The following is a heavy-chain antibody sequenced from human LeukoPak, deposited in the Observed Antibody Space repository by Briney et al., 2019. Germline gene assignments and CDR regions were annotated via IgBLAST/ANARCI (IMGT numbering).Heavy chain of an antibody. J-gene: IGHJ1*01. V-gene: IGHV4-59*01. CDR1: GGSISSYY. D-gene: IGHD3-10*01. CDR2: IYYSGST. CDR3: ARGGSYYGAGSYYNFQD. Sequence: SETLSLTCTVSGGSISSYYWSWIRQPPGKGLEWIGYIYYSGSTNYNPSLKSRVTISVDTSKNQFSLKLSSVTAADTAVYYCARGGSYYGAGSYYNFQDWGQGPLVTVSS.